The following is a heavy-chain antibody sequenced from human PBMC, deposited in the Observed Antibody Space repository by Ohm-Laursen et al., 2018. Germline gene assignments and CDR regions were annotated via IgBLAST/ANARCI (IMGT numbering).Heavy chain of an antibody. CDR1: GGSMSTYY. CDR2: IYYSGST. V-gene: IGHV4-59*01. D-gene: IGHD2-15*01. Sequence: SETLSLTCTVSGGSMSTYYWSWIRQPPGKGLEWIGYIYYSGSTNHNPSLKSRVTISIDTSKNQFSLKLSSVTAADTAAYYCARSGEYCSGGSCANFDNWGQGTLVTVSS. CDR3: ARSGEYCSGGSCANFDN. J-gene: IGHJ4*02.